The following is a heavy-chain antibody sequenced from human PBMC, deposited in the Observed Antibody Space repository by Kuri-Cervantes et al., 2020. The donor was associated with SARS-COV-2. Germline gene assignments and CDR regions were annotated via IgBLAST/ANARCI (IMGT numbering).Heavy chain of an antibody. CDR2: INPSDGRT. CDR1: GYTFTSYN. CDR3: VRGKYHRINMIRGVMAADFDY. D-gene: IGHD3-10*01. Sequence: ASVKVSCKASGYTFTSYNMHWVRHAPGQGLEWMGIINPSDGRTRYGQKFQGGVTMTRDTSTSTVYMEWTSLRSEDTAVYYCVRGKYHRINMIRGVMAADFDYWGQGTLVTVSS. V-gene: IGHV1-46*01. J-gene: IGHJ4*02.